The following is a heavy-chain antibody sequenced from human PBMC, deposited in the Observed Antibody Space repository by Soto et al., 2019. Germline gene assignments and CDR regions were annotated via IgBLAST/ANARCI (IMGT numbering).Heavy chain of an antibody. Sequence: SSVKVSCKASGFTFTSSAVQWVRQARGQRLEWIGWIVVGSGNTNYAQKFQERVTITRDMSTSTAHMELSSLRSEDTAVYYCARPDHYASSSYSSALGQGTLGTVS. V-gene: IGHV1-58*01. CDR1: GFTFTSSA. D-gene: IGHD3-22*01. CDR2: IVVGSGNT. CDR3: ARPDHYASSSYSSA. J-gene: IGHJ5*02.